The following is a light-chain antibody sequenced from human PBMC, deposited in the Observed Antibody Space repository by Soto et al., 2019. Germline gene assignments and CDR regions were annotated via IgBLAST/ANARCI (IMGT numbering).Light chain of an antibody. CDR1: QSIDKW. J-gene: IGKJ1*01. V-gene: IGKV1-5*01. CDR3: QQFSSYST. Sequence: DLQMTQSPSTLSASVGDRVTITCRASQSIDKWLAWYQQKAGQAPKLLIYAASTLESGVPSRFSGSGSGTEFTLTIKSLQPDDFATYYCQQFSSYSTFGQGTKVEIK. CDR2: AAS.